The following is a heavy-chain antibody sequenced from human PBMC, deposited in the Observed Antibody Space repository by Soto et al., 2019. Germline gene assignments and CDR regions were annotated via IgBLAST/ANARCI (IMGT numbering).Heavy chain of an antibody. J-gene: IGHJ4*02. CDR1: GGSMRSNNR. CDR2: IFHSGST. Sequence: QVQLQESGPGLVKPSGTLSLTCAVSGGSMRSNNRWSWVRQPPGKGLEWIGEIFHSGSTNYNPSLKPRVTRSLDKSTDHLARKLSSVTAAETAVYYCARVYSGSYSDYWGQGTLVTVSS. V-gene: IGHV4-4*02. CDR3: ARVYSGSYSDY. D-gene: IGHD1-26*01.